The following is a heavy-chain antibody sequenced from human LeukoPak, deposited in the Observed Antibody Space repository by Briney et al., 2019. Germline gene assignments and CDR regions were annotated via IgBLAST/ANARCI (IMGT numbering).Heavy chain of an antibody. J-gene: IGHJ6*03. CDR2: IYYSGST. CDR3: ARTTEGGYTYGYFYYYYMDV. Sequence: SETLSLTCTVSGGSISSSSYYWGWIRQPPGKGLEWIGYIYYSGSTNHNPSLKSRVTISVDTSKNQFSLKLTSVTAADTAVYYCARTTEGGYTYGYFYYYYMDVWGKGTTVTISS. D-gene: IGHD5-18*01. V-gene: IGHV4-61*05. CDR1: GGSISSSSYY.